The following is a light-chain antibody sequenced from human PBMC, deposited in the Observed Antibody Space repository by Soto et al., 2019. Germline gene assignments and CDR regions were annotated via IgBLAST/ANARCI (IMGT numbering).Light chain of an antibody. CDR1: ETVATN. Sequence: EVVMTQSPATLSVSAGERDTLSCRASETVATNLAWYQHKPGQAPRRLISGASTRAAGISDRFRGSGSGTEFTLTISSLLSEDSAIYYCQQYFGWPPMTFGQGTKVDIK. CDR3: QQYFGWPPMT. V-gene: IGKV3-15*01. CDR2: GAS. J-gene: IGKJ1*01.